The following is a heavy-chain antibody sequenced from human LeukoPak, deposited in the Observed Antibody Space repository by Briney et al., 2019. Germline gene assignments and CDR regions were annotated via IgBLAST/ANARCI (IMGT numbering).Heavy chain of an antibody. CDR3: AILAAADRRLYYYYYMDV. CDR2: IIPIFGTA. D-gene: IGHD6-13*01. CDR1: GGTFSSYA. Sequence: SVKVSCKASGGTFSSYAISWVRQAPGQGLEWIGGIIPIFGTANYAQKFQGRVTITADESTSTAYMELSSLRSEDTAVYDCAILAAADRRLYYYYYMDVWGKGTTVTVSS. J-gene: IGHJ6*03. V-gene: IGHV1-69*13.